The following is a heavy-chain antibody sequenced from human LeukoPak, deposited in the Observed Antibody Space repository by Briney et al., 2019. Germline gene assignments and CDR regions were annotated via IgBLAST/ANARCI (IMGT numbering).Heavy chain of an antibody. D-gene: IGHD6-13*01. Sequence: PGESLRLSCAASGFTLTSYAMSWVRQAPGKGLEWVSAIIGSVHSTYYADSVKGRFTISRDNSKNTLYLQMNSLRAEDTAVYYCAKDAGGYSSSWDAFDIWGQGTMVTVSS. CDR1: GFTLTSYA. V-gene: IGHV3-23*01. J-gene: IGHJ3*02. CDR3: AKDAGGYSSSWDAFDI. CDR2: IIGSVHST.